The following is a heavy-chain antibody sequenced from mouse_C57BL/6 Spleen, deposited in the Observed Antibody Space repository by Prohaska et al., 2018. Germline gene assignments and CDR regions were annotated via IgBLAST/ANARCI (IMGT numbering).Heavy chain of an antibody. CDR2: INHSNVNT. J-gene: IGHJ1*03. CDR3: AREGDGYHWYFDV. V-gene: IGHV1-53*01. Sequence: QLQQPGTELVKPGASVKLSCKASGYTFTNYWMHWVKQRPGQGLEWIGNINHSNVNTHYSEKFKIKATLTVDKSSSTAYLQLISLTSEDSAVDYCAREGDGYHWYFDVWGTGTTVNVSS. CDR1: GYTFTNYW. D-gene: IGHD2-3*01.